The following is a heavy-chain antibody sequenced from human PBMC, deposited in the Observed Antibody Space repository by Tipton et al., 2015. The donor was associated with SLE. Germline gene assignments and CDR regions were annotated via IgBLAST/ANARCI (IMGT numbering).Heavy chain of an antibody. Sequence: LRLSCTVSGGSISSSSYYWGWIRQPPGKGLEWIGSIYYSGSTYYNPSLKSRVTISVDTSTNQSSLKLSSVTAADTAVYYCARDRETAWELAHFDYWGQGTLVTVSS. CDR1: GGSISSSSYY. V-gene: IGHV4-39*07. CDR3: ARDRETAWELAHFDY. CDR2: IYYSGST. D-gene: IGHD1-26*01. J-gene: IGHJ4*02.